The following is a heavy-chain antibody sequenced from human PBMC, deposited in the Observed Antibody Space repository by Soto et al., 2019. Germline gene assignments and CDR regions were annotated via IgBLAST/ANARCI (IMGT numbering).Heavy chain of an antibody. CDR3: ARHKGESSSWYYFDY. CDR1: GYSFTSYW. D-gene: IGHD6-13*01. V-gene: IGHV5-51*01. J-gene: IGHJ4*02. Sequence: GESLKISCKGSGYSFTSYWIGWVRQMPGKCLEWMGIIYPGDSDTRYSPSFQGQVTISADKSISTAYLQWSSLKASDTAMYYCARHKGESSSWYYFDYWGQGTLVTVSS. CDR2: IYPGDSDT.